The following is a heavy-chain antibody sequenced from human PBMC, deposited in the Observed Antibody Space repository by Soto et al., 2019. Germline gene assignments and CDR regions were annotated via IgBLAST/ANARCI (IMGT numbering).Heavy chain of an antibody. J-gene: IGHJ4*02. CDR2: ISGSGGST. CDR3: AKLDYGDPEWGNFDY. D-gene: IGHD4-17*01. Sequence: GGSLRLSCAASGFTFSSYAMSWVRQAPGKGLEWVSAISGSGGSTYYADSVKGRFTISRDNTKNTLYLQMNSLRAEDTAVYYCAKLDYGDPEWGNFDYWGQGTLVTVSS. CDR1: GFTFSSYA. V-gene: IGHV3-23*01.